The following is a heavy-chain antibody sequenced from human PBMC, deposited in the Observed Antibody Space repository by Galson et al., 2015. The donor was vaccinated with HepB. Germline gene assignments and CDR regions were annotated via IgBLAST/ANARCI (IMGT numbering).Heavy chain of an antibody. CDR2: FSGYDGST. CDR1: GYSFTNYG. V-gene: IGHV1-18*01. Sequence: SVKVSCKASGYSFTNYGLSWIRQAPGPGLEWMGWFSGYDGSTNYAQKFQGRVPMTADTSTGTAYLELKNLRSDDTAVYYCASDSRLELRLNNYFWYGMDVWGQGTAVTVSS. CDR3: ASDSRLELRLNNYFWYGMDV. D-gene: IGHD2/OR15-2a*01. J-gene: IGHJ6*02.